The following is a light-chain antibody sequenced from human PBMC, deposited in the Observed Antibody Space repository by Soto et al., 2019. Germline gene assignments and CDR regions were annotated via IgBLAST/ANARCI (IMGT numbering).Light chain of an antibody. Sequence: EIVLTQSPATLSLSPGDRATLSCRASQSVSRYLACYQQKPGQAPRLLIYDASNRATGIPARFSGSGSGTDFTLTISSLEPEDFAVYYCQQRSNWPRTFGQGTKVEIK. J-gene: IGKJ1*01. CDR3: QQRSNWPRT. V-gene: IGKV3-11*01. CDR1: QSVSRY. CDR2: DAS.